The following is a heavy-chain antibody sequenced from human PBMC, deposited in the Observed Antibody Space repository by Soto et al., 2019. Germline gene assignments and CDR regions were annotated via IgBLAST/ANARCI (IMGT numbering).Heavy chain of an antibody. CDR1: GSTFASFG. CDR2: IRPSNDNT. J-gene: IGHJ6*02. D-gene: IGHD3-3*01. V-gene: IGHV1-18*04. Sequence: QVQLMQSGAEVKKPGASVKVSCKSSGSTFASFGIIWVRQAPGQGLEWMGWIRPSNDNTNYAQRLHGRLTMTTDTSTSTAYMELRSLTSDDTATYYCARQSGYYYYNAMDIWGQGTTVTVSS. CDR3: ARQSGYYYYNAMDI.